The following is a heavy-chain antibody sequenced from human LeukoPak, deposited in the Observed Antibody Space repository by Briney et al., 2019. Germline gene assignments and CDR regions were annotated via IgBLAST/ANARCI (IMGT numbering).Heavy chain of an antibody. Sequence: SETLSLTCTVSGGSISSGSYYWSWIRQPAGKGLEWIGRIYTSGSTNYNPSLKSRVTRSVDTSKNQFALKLSSVTAADTAVYYCARDRNGSGRGYYYYYYMDVWGKGTTVTISS. D-gene: IGHD3-10*01. CDR2: IYTSGST. J-gene: IGHJ6*03. CDR3: ARDRNGSGRGYYYYYYMDV. V-gene: IGHV4-61*02. CDR1: GGSISSGSYY.